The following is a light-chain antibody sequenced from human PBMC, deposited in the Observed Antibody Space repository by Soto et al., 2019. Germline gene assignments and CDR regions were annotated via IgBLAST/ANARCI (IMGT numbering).Light chain of an antibody. CDR1: QSVSSN. Sequence: EIVMTQSPATLSVSPGERATLSCRASQSVSSNLAWYQQKPGQAPRLLIYGASRRAPGIPDRFSGSGSGTDFTLTISRLEPEDFAVYYCQQYGSSPKYTFGQGTKLEIK. CDR2: GAS. J-gene: IGKJ2*01. CDR3: QQYGSSPKYT. V-gene: IGKV3-20*01.